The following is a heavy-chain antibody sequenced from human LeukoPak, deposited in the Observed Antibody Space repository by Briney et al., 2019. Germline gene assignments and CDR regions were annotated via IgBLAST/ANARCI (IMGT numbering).Heavy chain of an antibody. CDR1: GFTFTKSA. J-gene: IGHJ6*02. Sequence: SVKVSCKASGFTFTKSALQWVRQARGQRLEWIGWIVVGSGNTDYAQKFQERVTITRDMFTSTAYMELSSLRSEDTAVYYCAAGLRGPTVTGKYYYYGMDVWGQGTTVTVSS. D-gene: IGHD4-11*01. V-gene: IGHV1-58*01. CDR2: IVVGSGNT. CDR3: AAGLRGPTVTGKYYYYGMDV.